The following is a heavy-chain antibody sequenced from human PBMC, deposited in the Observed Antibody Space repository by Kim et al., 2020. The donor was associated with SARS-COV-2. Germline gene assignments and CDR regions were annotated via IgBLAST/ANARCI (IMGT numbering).Heavy chain of an antibody. Sequence: SETLSLTCTVSGGSISSGSYYWSWIRQPAGKGLEWIGRIYTSGSTNYNPSLKSRVTISVDTSKNQFSLKLSSVTAADTAVYYCARDLTYYDSSGYMGANWFDPWGQGTLVTVSS. D-gene: IGHD3-22*01. V-gene: IGHV4-61*02. J-gene: IGHJ5*02. CDR2: IYTSGST. CDR3: ARDLTYYDSSGYMGANWFDP. CDR1: GGSISSGSYY.